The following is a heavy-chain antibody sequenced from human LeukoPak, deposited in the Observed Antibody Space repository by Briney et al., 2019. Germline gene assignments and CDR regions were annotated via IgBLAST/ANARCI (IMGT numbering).Heavy chain of an antibody. D-gene: IGHD3-22*01. CDR1: GGSISSYY. CDR2: IYYSGST. V-gene: IGHV4-59*01. Sequence: SETLSLTCTVSGGSISSYYWSWIRQPPGKGLEWIGYIYYSGSTNYNPSLKSRVTISVDTSKNQFSLKLSSVTAADTAVYYCAKGATKSYDSSGFFDYWGQGTLVTVSS. CDR3: AKGATKSYDSSGFFDY. J-gene: IGHJ4*02.